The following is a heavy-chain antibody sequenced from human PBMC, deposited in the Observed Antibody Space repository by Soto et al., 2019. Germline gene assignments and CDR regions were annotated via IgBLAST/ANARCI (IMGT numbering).Heavy chain of an antibody. CDR3: ARTLGYYGSGSYQYYCDY. V-gene: IGHV4-59*08. J-gene: IGHJ4*02. D-gene: IGHD3-10*01. CDR2: IYYSGST. Sequence: SETLSLTCTVSGGSISSYYWSWIRQPPGKGLEWIGYIYYSGSTNYNPSLKSRVTISVDTSKNQFSLKLSSVTPADPAVYYRARTLGYYGSGSYQYYCDYWGQGTLVTVSS. CDR1: GGSISSYY.